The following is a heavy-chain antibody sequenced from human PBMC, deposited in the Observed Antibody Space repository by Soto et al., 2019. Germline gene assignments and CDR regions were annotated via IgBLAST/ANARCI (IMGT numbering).Heavy chain of an antibody. CDR3: ARDPGTSIQLWPPPLDN. V-gene: IGHV1-18*01. D-gene: IGHD5-18*01. Sequence: ASVKVSCKASGYTFSSSGISWVRQAPGQGLEWMGWINSYNGNTNFAQKLQGRVTMTIDTSTSTACMELRSLRSDDTAVYYCARDPGTSIQLWPPPLDNWGQGTLVTVSS. J-gene: IGHJ4*02. CDR2: INSYNGNT. CDR1: GYTFSSSG.